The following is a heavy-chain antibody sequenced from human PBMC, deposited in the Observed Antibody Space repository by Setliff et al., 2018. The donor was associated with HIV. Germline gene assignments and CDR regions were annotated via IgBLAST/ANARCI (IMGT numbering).Heavy chain of an antibody. CDR2: INAGNGNR. J-gene: IGHJ4*02. CDR3: ASARIPTGGTSTSLDY. D-gene: IGHD1-1*01. Sequence: ASVKVSCKTSGYTFKSYDINWVRQAPGQRPEWMARINAGNGNREYSPKFQGRVTITADTSASTMYMELSSLRSEDTAVYYCASARIPTGGTSTSLDYWGQGALVTVSS. CDR1: GYTFKSYD. V-gene: IGHV1-3*01.